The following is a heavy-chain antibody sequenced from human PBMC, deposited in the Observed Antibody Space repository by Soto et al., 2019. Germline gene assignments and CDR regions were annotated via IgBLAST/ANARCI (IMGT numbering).Heavy chain of an antibody. D-gene: IGHD6-19*01. CDR3: ARHYSSDSRNWFDP. Sequence: PSETLSLTCTVSYGSISVSNVSWGWVRQPPGKGLEWIGSIYYSGSTYYNPSLRSRVTISVDTSKNQFSLKLSSVTAADTAVFYCARHYSSDSRNWFDPWGQGTLVTVSS. CDR1: YGSISVSNVS. J-gene: IGHJ5*02. CDR2: IYYSGST. V-gene: IGHV4-39*01.